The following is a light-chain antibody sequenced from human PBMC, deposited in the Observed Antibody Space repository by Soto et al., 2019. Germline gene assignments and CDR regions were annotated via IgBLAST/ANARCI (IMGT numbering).Light chain of an antibody. J-gene: IGLJ2*01. CDR2: EVS. CDR3: SAYTSSSTLV. CDR1: TSDVGGHKY. V-gene: IGLV2-14*01. Sequence: QSVLPQPASVSGSPGQSITISCTGTTSDVGGHKYVSWYQQQSGRAPKLMIYEVSNRPSGVSNRFSGSKSGNTASLTISGLQAEDEAEYYCSAYTSSSTLVLGGGTKLTVL.